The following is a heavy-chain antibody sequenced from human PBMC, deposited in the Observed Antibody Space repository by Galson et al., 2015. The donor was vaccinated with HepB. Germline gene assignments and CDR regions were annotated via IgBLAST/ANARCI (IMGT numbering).Heavy chain of an antibody. CDR1: GFTFSSFA. V-gene: IGHV3-23*01. CDR2: ISGTGSRT. CDR3: AKDLGSGSGSYYYFDC. J-gene: IGHJ4*02. Sequence: LRLSCAASGFTFSSFAMSWVRQAPGKGLEWVSSISGTGSRTDYAGSVKGRFSISRDNSKNTLYLQMNSLRAEDTAVYYCAKDLGSGSGSYYYFDCWGQGTLVTVSS. D-gene: IGHD3-10*01.